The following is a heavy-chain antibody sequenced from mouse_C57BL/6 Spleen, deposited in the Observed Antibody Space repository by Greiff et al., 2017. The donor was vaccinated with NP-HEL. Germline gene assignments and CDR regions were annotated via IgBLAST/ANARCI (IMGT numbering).Heavy chain of an antibody. J-gene: IGHJ4*01. CDR1: GYTFTSYW. V-gene: IGHV1-50*01. Sequence: VQLQQSGAELVKPGASVKLSCKASGYTFTSYWMQWVKQRPGQGLEWIGEIDPSDSYTNYNQKFKGKATLTVDTSSSTAYMQLSSLTSEDSAVYYCARSPSKVVAEDYAMDYWGQGTSVTVSS. CDR2: IDPSDSYT. CDR3: ARSPSKVVAEDYAMDY. D-gene: IGHD1-1*01.